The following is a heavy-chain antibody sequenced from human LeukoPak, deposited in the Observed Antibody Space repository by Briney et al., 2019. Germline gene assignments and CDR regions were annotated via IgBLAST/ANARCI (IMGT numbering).Heavy chain of an antibody. J-gene: IGHJ6*02. CDR2: ISGSGNIK. CDR1: GFTFSDYY. Sequence: PGGSLRLSCAASGFTFSDYYMSWIRQAPGKGLEWISYISGSGNIKYHADSVKGRFTISGDNAKNSLYLQMNSLRAEDTAVHYCARRQEGSSWYKYGYYYGMDVWGQGTTVTVSS. CDR3: ARRQEGSSWYKYGYYYGMDV. V-gene: IGHV3-11*04. D-gene: IGHD6-13*01.